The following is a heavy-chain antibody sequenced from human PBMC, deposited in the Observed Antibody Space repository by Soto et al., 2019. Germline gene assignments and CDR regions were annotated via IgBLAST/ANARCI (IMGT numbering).Heavy chain of an antibody. Sequence: QVQLVESGGGVAQPGRSLRLSCAASGFTFSSYGMHWVRQAPGKGLEWVAVISYDGSNKYYADSVKGRFTISRDNSKNTLYLQMNSLRAEDTAVYYCAKEGGSDFAVTTGYFDYWGQGTLVTVSS. CDR2: ISYDGSNK. CDR1: GFTFSSYG. J-gene: IGHJ4*02. D-gene: IGHD4-17*01. V-gene: IGHV3-30*18. CDR3: AKEGGSDFAVTTGYFDY.